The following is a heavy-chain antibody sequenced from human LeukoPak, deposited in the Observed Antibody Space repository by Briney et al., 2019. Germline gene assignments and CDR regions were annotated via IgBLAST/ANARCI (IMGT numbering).Heavy chain of an antibody. CDR2: IYYSGST. CDR3: ACYVTIFGVVNYMDV. CDR1: GGSISSSSYY. J-gene: IGHJ6*03. Sequence: SETLSLTCTVSGGSISSSSYYWGWIRQPPGKGLEWIGSIYYSGSTYYNPSLKSRVTISVDTSKNQFSLKLSSVTAADTAVYYCACYVTIFGVVNYMDVWGKGTTVTVSS. V-gene: IGHV4-39*01. D-gene: IGHD3-3*01.